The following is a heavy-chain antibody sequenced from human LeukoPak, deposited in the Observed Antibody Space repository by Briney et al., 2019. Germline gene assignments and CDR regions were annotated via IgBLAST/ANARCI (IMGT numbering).Heavy chain of an antibody. CDR3: ARQSYTVTHYYGMDV. V-gene: IGHV4-34*01. D-gene: IGHD4-17*01. J-gene: IGHJ6*04. CDR1: GGSLSGYY. Sequence: SETLSLTCAVYGGSVYGGSLSGYYWSWIRQPPGKGLEWIGEINHSGSTNYNPSLKSRVTISADTYKNQFSLELSSVTAADTAVYYCARQSYTVTHYYGMDVWGSGTTVTVSS. CDR2: INHSGST.